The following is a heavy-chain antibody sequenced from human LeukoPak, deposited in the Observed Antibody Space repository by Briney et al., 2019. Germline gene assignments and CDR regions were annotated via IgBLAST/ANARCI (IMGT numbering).Heavy chain of an antibody. J-gene: IGHJ4*02. CDR1: GGSISSGSYY. CDR3: ARVAGYYNDY. Sequence: PSQTLSLTCTVSGGSISSGSYYWSWIRQPAGKGLEWIGRIYTSGSTNYNPSLKSQVTISVDTSKNQFSLKLSSVTAADTAVYYCARVAGYYNDYWGQGTLVTVSS. V-gene: IGHV4-61*02. CDR2: IYTSGST. D-gene: IGHD3-22*01.